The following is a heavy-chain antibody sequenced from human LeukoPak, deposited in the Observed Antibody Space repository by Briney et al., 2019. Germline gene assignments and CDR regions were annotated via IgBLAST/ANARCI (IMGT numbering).Heavy chain of an antibody. Sequence: ASVKVSCKASGGTFSSYTISWVRQAPGQGLEWMGRIIPILGIANYAQKFQGRVTITADKSTSTAYMELSSLRSEDTAVCYCARDRSSFSFDYWGQGTLVTVSS. V-gene: IGHV1-69*04. CDR1: GGTFSSYT. CDR3: ARDRSSFSFDY. J-gene: IGHJ4*02. CDR2: IIPILGIA. D-gene: IGHD6-6*01.